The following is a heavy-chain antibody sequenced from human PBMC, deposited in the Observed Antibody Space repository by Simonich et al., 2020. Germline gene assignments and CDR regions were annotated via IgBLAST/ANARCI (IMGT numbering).Heavy chain of an antibody. J-gene: IGHJ3*02. Sequence: QVQLQQWGAGLLKPSETLSLTCAVYGGSFSGYYWSWIRQPPGKGLEWIGEINHSGSPNYNPSLKSRVTISVDTSKNQFSLKLSSVTAADTAVYYCARLSSRSDAFDIWGQGTMVTVSS. CDR2: INHSGSP. V-gene: IGHV4-34*01. CDR3: ARLSSRSDAFDI. CDR1: GGSFSGYY.